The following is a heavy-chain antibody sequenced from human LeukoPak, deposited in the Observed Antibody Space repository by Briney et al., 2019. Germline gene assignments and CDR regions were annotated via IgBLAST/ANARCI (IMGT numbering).Heavy chain of an antibody. CDR2: IFYSGST. CDR1: GGSXSTSNYY. CDR3: AXSNXYGXVDI. Sequence: GGSXSTSNYYWGWIRQPPGKGLEWIGNIFYSGSTYYSPSLKSRVTISLETSRNQFSLKLTSVTAADPPVYYXAXSNXYGXVDIWGQGXMVTVSS. J-gene: IGHJ3*02. D-gene: IGHD3-10*01. V-gene: IGHV4-39*07.